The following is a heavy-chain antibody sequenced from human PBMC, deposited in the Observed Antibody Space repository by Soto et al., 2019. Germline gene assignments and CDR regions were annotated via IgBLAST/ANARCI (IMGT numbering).Heavy chain of an antibody. CDR2: IYPGDSDT. CDR1: GYSFTSYW. J-gene: IGHJ6*02. Sequence: GESLKISCKGSGYSFTSYWIGWVRQMPGKGLEWMGIIYPGDSDTRYSPSFQGQVTISTDKSISTAYLQWSSLKASDTAMYYCARHPSMDRGVIRRYGSFYGMDVWGQGTTVTVSS. D-gene: IGHD3-10*01. V-gene: IGHV5-51*01. CDR3: ARHPSMDRGVIRRYGSFYGMDV.